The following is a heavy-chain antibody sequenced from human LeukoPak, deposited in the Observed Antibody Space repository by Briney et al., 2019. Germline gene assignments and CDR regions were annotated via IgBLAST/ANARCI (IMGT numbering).Heavy chain of an antibody. CDR3: ARRIAAAGMRRFWFDP. CDR2: ISYSGST. CDR1: GGSISSSTDY. D-gene: IGHD6-13*01. V-gene: IGHV4-39*07. J-gene: IGHJ5*02. Sequence: SETLSLTCTVSGGSISSSTDYWGWIRQPPGKGLEWIGSISYSGSTYQNPSLKSRVTISVDTSKNQFSLKLSSVTAADTAVYYCARRIAAAGMRRFWFDPWGQGTLVTVSS.